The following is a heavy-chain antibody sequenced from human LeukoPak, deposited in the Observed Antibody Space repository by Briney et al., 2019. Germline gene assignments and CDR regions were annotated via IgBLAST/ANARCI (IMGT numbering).Heavy chain of an antibody. CDR1: GYTFTSYG. D-gene: IGHD3-10*01. CDR2: ISAYNGNT. CDR3: ARGPLLSQFDF. Sequence: ASVKVPCKASGYTFTSYGISWVRQAPGQGLEWMGWISAYNGNTNYAQKFQGRVTITADESTSTAYMELSSLRSEDTAVYYCARGPLLSQFDFWGQGTLVTVSS. J-gene: IGHJ4*02. V-gene: IGHV1-18*01.